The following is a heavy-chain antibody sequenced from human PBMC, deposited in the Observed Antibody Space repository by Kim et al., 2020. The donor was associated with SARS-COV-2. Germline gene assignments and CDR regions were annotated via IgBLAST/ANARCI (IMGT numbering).Heavy chain of an antibody. V-gene: IGHV1-69*01. D-gene: IGHD1-26*01. CDR2: A. Sequence: ANYAQKCQGRVTITADESTSTAYMELSSLRSEDTAVYYCADNSLSRGFDYWGQGTLVTVSS. CDR3: ADNSLSRGFDY. J-gene: IGHJ4*02.